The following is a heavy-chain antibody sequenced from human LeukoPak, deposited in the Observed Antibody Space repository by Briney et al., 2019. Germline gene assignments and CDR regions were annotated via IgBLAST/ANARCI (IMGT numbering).Heavy chain of an antibody. CDR1: GGSISSYY. V-gene: IGHV4-59*01. J-gene: IGHJ4*02. D-gene: IGHD3-16*01. Sequence: SETLSLTCTVSGGSISSYYWSWIRQPPGKGLEWIGYIYYSGSTNYNPSLKSRVTISVDTSKNQFSLKLSSVTAADTAVHYCARVWGGDYFDYWGQGTLVTVSS. CDR2: IYYSGST. CDR3: ARVWGGDYFDY.